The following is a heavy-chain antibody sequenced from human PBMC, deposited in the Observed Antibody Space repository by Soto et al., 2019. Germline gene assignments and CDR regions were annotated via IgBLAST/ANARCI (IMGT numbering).Heavy chain of an antibody. CDR2: IYYSGTT. CDR3: ATVALGESGFDF. Sequence: QVQLQESGPGLVKPSQTLSLTCTVSGHSISSGAYYWSWVRQCPGKGLEWIGSIYYSGTTYYKSSLKSRIIMSVDTSRNQLSLKLTSVTPADTAVYFCATVALGESGFDFWGQGTLVTVSS. CDR1: GHSISSGAYY. J-gene: IGHJ4*02. V-gene: IGHV4-30-4*01. D-gene: IGHD3-10*01.